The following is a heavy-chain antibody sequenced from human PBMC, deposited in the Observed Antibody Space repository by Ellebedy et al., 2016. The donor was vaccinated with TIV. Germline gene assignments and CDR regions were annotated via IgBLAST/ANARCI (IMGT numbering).Heavy chain of an antibody. CDR1: GFTFSIYW. J-gene: IGHJ4*02. V-gene: IGHV3-74*01. D-gene: IGHD1-26*01. CDR3: ARAGSYRFDY. Sequence: PGGSLRLSCAASGFTFSIYWMHWVRQAPGKGLVWVSRINTDGMTIDYADSVKGRFTISRDNAKNTLYLQMNSLRLEETGVYFCARAGSYRFDYWGQGSLVTVSS. CDR2: INTDGMTI.